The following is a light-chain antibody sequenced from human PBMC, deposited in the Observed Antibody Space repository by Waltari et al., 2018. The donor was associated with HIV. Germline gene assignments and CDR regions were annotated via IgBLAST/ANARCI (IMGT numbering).Light chain of an antibody. V-gene: IGKV2D-29*01. CDR3: MQSMKLPLT. J-gene: IGKJ5*01. CDR1: ESLLHSDGKSY. Sequence: IVMTPTPLSLSVTPGQPASISCKSSESLLHSDGKSYLFWYLQKAGQPPQLLIFEVSTRFSGVPDRFSGSGSGTDFTLRISRVEAGDVGIYYCMQSMKLPLTFGQGTRLDIK. CDR2: EVS.